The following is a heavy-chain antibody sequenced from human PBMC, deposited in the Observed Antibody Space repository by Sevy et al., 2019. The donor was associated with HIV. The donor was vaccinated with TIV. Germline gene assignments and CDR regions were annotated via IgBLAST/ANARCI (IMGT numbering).Heavy chain of an antibody. J-gene: IGHJ4*02. V-gene: IGHV1-18*01. D-gene: IGHD6-13*01. CDR3: ARVLWRIAAAWGTFDY. Sequence: ASVKVSCKASGYTFTSYGISWVRQAPGQGLEWMGWISAYNGNTNYAQKLQGRVTMTTDTSTSTAYMELRSLRSDYTAVYYCARVLWRIAAAWGTFDYWGQGTLVTVSS. CDR1: GYTFTSYG. CDR2: ISAYNGNT.